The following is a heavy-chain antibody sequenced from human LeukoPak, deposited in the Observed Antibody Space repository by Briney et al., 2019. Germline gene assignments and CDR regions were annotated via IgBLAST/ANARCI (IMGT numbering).Heavy chain of an antibody. Sequence: GGSLRLSCAASEFTFSTFSMNWVRQAPGKGLEWVSFISSSSSYIYYADSVKGRFTISRDNAKNSLYLQMNSLRAEDTAVYYCARGGKPFDYWGQGTLVTVSS. CDR1: EFTFSTFS. CDR2: ISSSSSYI. V-gene: IGHV3-21*01. D-gene: IGHD1-1*01. CDR3: ARGGKPFDY. J-gene: IGHJ4*02.